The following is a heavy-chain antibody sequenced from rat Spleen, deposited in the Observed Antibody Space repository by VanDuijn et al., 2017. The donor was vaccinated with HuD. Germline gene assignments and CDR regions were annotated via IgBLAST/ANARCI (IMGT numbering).Heavy chain of an antibody. CDR1: GFSLTSSS. CDR3: TREEDNSYYFDY. J-gene: IGHJ2*01. CDR2: IWGYGST. D-gene: IGHD1-10*01. V-gene: IGHV2-1*01. Sequence: QVQLKESGPGLVQPSQTLSLACNVSGFSLTSSSVHWVRQPPGKGLEWMGGIWGYGSTAYNSPLKSRLSISRDTSKSQVFLQMNSLQTDDTAIYYCTREEDNSYYFDYWGQGVMVTVSS.